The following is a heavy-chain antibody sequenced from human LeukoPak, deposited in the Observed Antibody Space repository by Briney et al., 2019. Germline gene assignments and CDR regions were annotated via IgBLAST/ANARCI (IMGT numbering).Heavy chain of an antibody. CDR1: GFTFSNYA. CDR3: ARDGRIVGATRYYYMDV. CDR2: ISYDGSNK. D-gene: IGHD1-26*01. V-gene: IGHV3-30*04. Sequence: GGSLRLSCAASGFTFSNYAIHWVRQAPGKGLEWVAVISYDGSNKYYADSVKGRFTISRDNAKSSVYLQMNSLRAEDTALYYCARDGRIVGATRYYYMDVWGKGTTVTVSS. J-gene: IGHJ6*03.